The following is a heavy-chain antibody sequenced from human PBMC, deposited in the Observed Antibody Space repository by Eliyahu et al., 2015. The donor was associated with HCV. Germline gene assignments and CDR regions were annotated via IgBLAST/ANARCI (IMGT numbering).Heavy chain of an antibody. CDR1: GFTFDKYA. Sequence: EVEVVESGGGLVQPGRSLRLSCEVSGFTFDKYAMXWVRQAPGKGPGWVSGISWNSDYIGYADSVKGRFTISRDNAKNSLYLQMNSLRGEDTAFYYCAKDIGPVPAASYGMDVWGQGTAVTVSS. CDR3: AKDIGPVPAASYGMDV. V-gene: IGHV3-9*01. CDR2: ISWNSDYI. J-gene: IGHJ6*02. D-gene: IGHD2-2*01.